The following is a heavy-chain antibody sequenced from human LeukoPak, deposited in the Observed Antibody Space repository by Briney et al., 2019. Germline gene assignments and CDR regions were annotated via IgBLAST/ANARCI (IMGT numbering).Heavy chain of an antibody. CDR1: GYTFTGYY. D-gene: IGHD3-16*01. V-gene: IGHV1-2*04. J-gene: IGHJ5*02. CDR3: ARERRGALNWFDP. CDR2: INPNSGGT. Sequence: ASVKVSCKASGYTFTGYYMHWVRQAPGQGLEWMGWINPNSGGTNYAQKFQGWVTMTRDTSISTAYMELSRLRSDDTAVYYCARERRGALNWFDPWGQGTLVTVSS.